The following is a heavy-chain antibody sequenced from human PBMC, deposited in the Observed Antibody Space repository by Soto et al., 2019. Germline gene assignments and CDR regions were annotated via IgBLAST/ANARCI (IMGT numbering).Heavy chain of an antibody. Sequence: QVQLVQSGAEVKKPGASVQASCKASGYTFTNHGISWVRQAPGQGLEWLGWISANNGDTNYAQKFQGRVTVTTDTSTSTGYMELRSLRSEDTAVYYCARMVRGSNIDYYHYMDVWGKGTRVTVSS. CDR1: GYTFTNHG. CDR2: ISANNGDT. CDR3: ARMVRGSNIDYYHYMDV. J-gene: IGHJ6*03. V-gene: IGHV1-18*01. D-gene: IGHD3-10*01.